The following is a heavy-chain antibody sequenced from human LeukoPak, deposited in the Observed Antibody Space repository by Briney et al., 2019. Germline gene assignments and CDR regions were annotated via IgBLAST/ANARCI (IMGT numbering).Heavy chain of an antibody. CDR2: ISDSGGTT. V-gene: IGHV3-23*01. D-gene: IGHD2-15*01. J-gene: IGHJ6*04. Sequence: GGSLRLSCAASGFTFSSYAMSWVRQAPGKGLEWVSDISDSGGTTYYADSVKGRFTVSRGNSKNTLYLQMNSLRAEDTAGYYCAKVNGYCSGGSCYSTGSYYYHGMDVWGKGTTVTVSS. CDR1: GFTFSSYA. CDR3: AKVNGYCSGGSCYSTGSYYYHGMDV.